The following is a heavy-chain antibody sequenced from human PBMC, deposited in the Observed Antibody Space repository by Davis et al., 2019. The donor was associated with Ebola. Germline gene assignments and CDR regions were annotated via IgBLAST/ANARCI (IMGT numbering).Heavy chain of an antibody. CDR1: GYTFTSYD. D-gene: IGHD3-10*01. Sequence: SVKVSCKASGYTFTSYDIHWVRQAPGQGLEWMGWMNPNSGNTGYAQKFQGRVTMTRNTSISTAYMELSSLRSEDTAVYYCARGVFNYGTFNWFDPWGQGILVTVSS. CDR2: MNPNSGNT. CDR3: ARGVFNYGTFNWFDP. V-gene: IGHV1-8*01. J-gene: IGHJ5*02.